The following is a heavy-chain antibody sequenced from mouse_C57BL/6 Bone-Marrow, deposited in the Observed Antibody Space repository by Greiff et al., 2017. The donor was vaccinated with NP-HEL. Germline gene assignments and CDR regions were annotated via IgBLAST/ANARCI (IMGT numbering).Heavy chain of an antibody. CDR3: ARPGWLSYDFDD. CDR1: GFTFSSYG. V-gene: IGHV5-6*01. Sequence: EVKVVESGGDLVKPGGSLKLSCAASGFTFSSYGMSWVRQTPDKRLEWVATISSGGSYTYYPDSVKGRFTIARDKAKKTLYRQRSRLKAEDTAMYYCARPGWLSYDFDDWGQGTTRTVSA. CDR2: ISSGGSYT. J-gene: IGHJ2*01. D-gene: IGHD2-3*01.